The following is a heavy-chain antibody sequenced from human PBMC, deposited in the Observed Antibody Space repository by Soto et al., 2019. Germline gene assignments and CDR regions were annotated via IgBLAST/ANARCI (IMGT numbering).Heavy chain of an antibody. CDR3: ARGIQLWSALDY. CDR1: GGTFSSYA. CDR2: IIPIFGTA. V-gene: IGHV1-69*13. D-gene: IGHD5-18*01. Sequence: SVKVSCKASGGTFSSYAISWVRQAPGQGLEWMGGIIPIFGTANYAQKFQGRVTITADESTSTAYMELSSLRSEDTAVYYCARGIQLWSALDYWGQGTLVTVSS. J-gene: IGHJ4*02.